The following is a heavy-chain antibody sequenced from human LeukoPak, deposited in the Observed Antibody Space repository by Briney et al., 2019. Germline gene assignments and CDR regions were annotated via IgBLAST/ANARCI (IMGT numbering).Heavy chain of an antibody. CDR3: TTRRTYYDSSGYSYPYYYYYYMDV. J-gene: IGHJ6*03. CDR1: GFTFSNAW. V-gene: IGHV3-15*01. Sequence: GGSLRLSCAPPGFTFSNAWMNWVRQAPGKGLEWVAHIKRKTDGVTADYASPVKGRFTISRDDSKNTLYLQMNSLKTEDTAVYYCTTRRTYYDSSGYSYPYYYYYYMDVWGKGTTVTVSS. CDR2: IKRKTDGVTA. D-gene: IGHD3-22*01.